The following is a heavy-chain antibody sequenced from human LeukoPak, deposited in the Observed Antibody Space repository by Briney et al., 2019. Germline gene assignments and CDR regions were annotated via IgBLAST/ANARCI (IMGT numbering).Heavy chain of an antibody. CDR1: GYAFTSYD. Sequence: GASVKVSCKASGYAFTSYDINWVRQATGQGLEWMRWTNPNSGYTGAAQKFQGRVTMTRDTSTSTAYMELSGLRSDDTAVYYCARVWGSADYWGQGTLVTVSS. CDR3: ARVWGSADY. D-gene: IGHD3-16*01. J-gene: IGHJ4*02. V-gene: IGHV1-8*01. CDR2: TNPNSGYT.